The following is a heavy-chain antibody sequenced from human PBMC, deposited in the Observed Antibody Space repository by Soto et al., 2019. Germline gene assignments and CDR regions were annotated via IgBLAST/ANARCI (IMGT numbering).Heavy chain of an antibody. J-gene: IGHJ6*02. V-gene: IGHV4-59*04. CDR1: GASMSSYY. CDR2: IYYHGNT. Sequence: SETLSLTCNVSGASMSSYYWSWVRQPPGKTLEWIGTIYYHGNTYSNPSLKSRVTISVDTSKNQLSLNLRSVTTADTAVYYCVRRRVAAGDYYFGMDVWGQGTTVTVSS. D-gene: IGHD6-13*01. CDR3: VRRRVAAGDYYFGMDV.